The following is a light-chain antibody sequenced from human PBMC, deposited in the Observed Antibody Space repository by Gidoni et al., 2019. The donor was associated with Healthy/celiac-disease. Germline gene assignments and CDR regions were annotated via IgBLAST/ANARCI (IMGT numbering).Light chain of an antibody. Sequence: IVLTQSPPTLSLSPGERATLSCRASQSVSSYLAWYQQKPGQAPRLLIYDASTRATGIPARFSGSGSGTDFTLTISSLEPEDFAVYYCQQRSNWPPLLTFGGGTKVEIK. CDR1: QSVSSY. CDR2: DAS. V-gene: IGKV3-11*01. J-gene: IGKJ4*01. CDR3: QQRSNWPPLLT.